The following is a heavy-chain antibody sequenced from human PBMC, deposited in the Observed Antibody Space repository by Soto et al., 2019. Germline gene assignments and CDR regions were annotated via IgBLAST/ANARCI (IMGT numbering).Heavy chain of an antibody. J-gene: IGHJ4*02. CDR3: ARSSLGVERLDY. D-gene: IGHD1-1*01. CDR1: GGSISSGDYY. V-gene: IGHV4-61*08. CDR2: IYYSGST. Sequence: PSETLSLTCTVSGGSISSGDYYWSWIRQPPGKGLEWIGYIYYSGSTNYNPSLKSRVTISVDTSKNQFSLKLSSVTAADTAVYYCARSSLGVERLDYWGQGTLVTVSS.